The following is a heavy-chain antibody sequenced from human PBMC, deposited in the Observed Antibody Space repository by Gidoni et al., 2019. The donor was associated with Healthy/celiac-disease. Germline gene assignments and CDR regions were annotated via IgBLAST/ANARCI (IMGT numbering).Heavy chain of an antibody. J-gene: IGHJ3*02. Sequence: QVQLVESGGGVVQPGRSLRLSCAASGFTFSSYAMHWVRQAPGKGLERVAVISYDGSNKYYADSVKGRFTISRDNSKNTLYLQMNSLRAEDTAVYYCARAHYGSGSLHAFDIWGQGTMVTVSS. CDR2: ISYDGSNK. V-gene: IGHV3-30-3*01. CDR3: ARAHYGSGSLHAFDI. CDR1: GFTFSSYA. D-gene: IGHD3-10*01.